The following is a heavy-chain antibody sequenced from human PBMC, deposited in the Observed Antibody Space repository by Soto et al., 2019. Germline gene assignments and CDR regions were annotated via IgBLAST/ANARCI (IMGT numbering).Heavy chain of an antibody. D-gene: IGHD2-15*01. CDR3: ARGGYCSGGSCFGYYYYYMDV. J-gene: IGHJ6*03. CDR1: GYSFTSYW. CDR2: IYPGDPDT. V-gene: IGHV5-51*01. Sequence: PGESLKISCKGSGYSFTSYWIGWVRQMPGKGLEWMGIIYPGDPDTRYSPSFQCQVTISADKSISTAYLQWSSLKASDTAMYYCARGGYCSGGSCFGYYYYYMDVWGKGTTVTVSS.